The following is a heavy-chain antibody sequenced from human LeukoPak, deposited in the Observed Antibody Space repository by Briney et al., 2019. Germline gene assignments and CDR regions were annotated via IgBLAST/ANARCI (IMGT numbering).Heavy chain of an antibody. Sequence: SETLSLTCTVSGGSISSYYWSWIRQPPGKGLEWIGYIYYSGSTYYNPSLKSRVTISVDTSKNQFSLKLSSVTAADTAVYYCARDARPVWSGYGYFDYWGQGTLVTVSS. CDR1: GGSISSYY. J-gene: IGHJ4*02. CDR2: IYYSGST. CDR3: ARDARPVWSGYGYFDY. D-gene: IGHD3-3*01. V-gene: IGHV4-30-4*01.